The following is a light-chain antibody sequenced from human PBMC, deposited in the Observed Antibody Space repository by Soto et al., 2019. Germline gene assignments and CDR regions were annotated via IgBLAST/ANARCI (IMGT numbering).Light chain of an antibody. J-gene: IGKJ2*01. CDR2: GAS. CDR3: QQYNNWPLYT. V-gene: IGKV3-15*01. CDR1: QSVSSN. Sequence: VMTQSPATLSVSPGERATLSCRASQSVSSNLAWYQQKPGQAPRLLIYGASTRATGIPARFSGSASGTEFTLTISSLQSEDFAVYYCQQYNNWPLYTFGQGTKLEIK.